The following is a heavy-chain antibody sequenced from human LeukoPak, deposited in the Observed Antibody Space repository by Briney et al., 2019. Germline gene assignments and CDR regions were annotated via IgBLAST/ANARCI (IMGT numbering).Heavy chain of an antibody. Sequence: PGGSLRLSCAASALTFSVYASHWVRQAPGKGLEWVAVFSYDGSDAYYAESVRGRFTVSGDKLKNTMYLQMNSLRTEDTAVYYCTRGPGPIAGPRNPFDIWGQGTMVTVSS. J-gene: IGHJ3*02. D-gene: IGHD1-14*01. CDR1: ALTFSVYA. V-gene: IGHV3-30*08. CDR3: TRGPGPIAGPRNPFDI. CDR2: FSYDGSDA.